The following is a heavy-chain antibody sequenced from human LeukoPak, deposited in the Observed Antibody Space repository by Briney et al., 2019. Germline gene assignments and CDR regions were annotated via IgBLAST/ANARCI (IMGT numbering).Heavy chain of an antibody. V-gene: IGHV1-8*02. CDR1: GYTFKNYD. CDR2: VNPNSGNT. J-gene: IGHJ4*02. Sequence: ASVKVSCKASGYTFKNYDINWVRQATGQGLEWMGWVNPNSGNTGFAQKFQDRVSMTRDTSINTAYMELTSLRSGDTAVYYCARATPGGLHGYSFDYWGQGTVVTVSS. D-gene: IGHD5-24*01. CDR3: ARATPGGLHGYSFDY.